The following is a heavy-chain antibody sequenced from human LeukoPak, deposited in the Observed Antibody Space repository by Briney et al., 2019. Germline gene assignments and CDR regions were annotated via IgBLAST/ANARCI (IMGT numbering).Heavy chain of an antibody. J-gene: IGHJ4*02. CDR2: ISDNGGT. V-gene: IGHV4-59*12. D-gene: IGHD3-10*01. CDR3: STVRGVTTFDN. CDR1: GGSITNYH. Sequence: SETLSLTCSVSGGSITNYHWTWIRQPPGKGLEWIGYISDNGGTSYNPSLKSRVTMSVDTSKNQFSLNLSSVTAADTAVYYCSTVRGVTTFDNWGQGTLVTVSS.